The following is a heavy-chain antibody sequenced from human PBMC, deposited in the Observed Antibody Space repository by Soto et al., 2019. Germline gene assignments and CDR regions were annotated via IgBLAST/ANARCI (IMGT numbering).Heavy chain of an antibody. CDR3: AIDGIFIYGFDAPAYSAVDF. J-gene: IGHJ4*02. V-gene: IGHV3-9*01. D-gene: IGHD2-21*01. CDR1: GFTFDDYA. Sequence: GGSLRLSCAASGFTFDDYAMHWVRQAPGKGLEWVSGISWNSGSIGYADSVKGRFTISRDNAKNSLYLQMNSLRAEDTALYYCAIDGIFIYGFDAPAYSAVDFWGQGTLVT. CDR2: ISWNSGSI.